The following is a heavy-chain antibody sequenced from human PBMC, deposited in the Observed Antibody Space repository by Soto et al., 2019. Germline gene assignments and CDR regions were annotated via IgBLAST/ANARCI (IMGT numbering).Heavy chain of an antibody. D-gene: IGHD1-26*01. CDR1: NGSISGFY. V-gene: IGHV4-59*12. Sequence: KPSETLSLTCSVSNGSISGFYWTWIRQPPGKILEWIGYIHYSGRTDYNPSLTSRATTSVDTSKNQFSLNLKSITAADTAVYYCVRAGVGIGNRFDSWGRGTLVTVSS. J-gene: IGHJ4*02. CDR3: VRAGVGIGNRFDS. CDR2: IHYSGRT.